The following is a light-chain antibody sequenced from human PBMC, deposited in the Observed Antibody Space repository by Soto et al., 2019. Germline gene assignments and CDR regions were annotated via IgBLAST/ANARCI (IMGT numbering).Light chain of an antibody. CDR3: QQYHHWPPIT. J-gene: IGKJ5*01. V-gene: IGKV3-20*01. Sequence: EVVLTQSPGTRSLSPGERATLSCRASQSVSSNYLAWYQHKPGQSPRLLIYGASRRATGIPDRFSGSGSGTEFTLTISSLQSEDFAVYYCQQYHHWPPITFGHGTRREI. CDR1: QSVSSNY. CDR2: GAS.